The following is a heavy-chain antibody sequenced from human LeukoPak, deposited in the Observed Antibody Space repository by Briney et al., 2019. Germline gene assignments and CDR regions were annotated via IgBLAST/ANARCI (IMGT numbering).Heavy chain of an antibody. D-gene: IGHD3-10*01. CDR3: ARVYGSGSLDY. Sequence: GGSLRLSCAASGFTFSDYYMSWIRQAPGKGLEWVSYISSSGSTIYYADSVRGRFTISSDNGKNSLYLQMNSLRAEDTAVYYCARVYGSGSLDYWGQGTLVTVSS. J-gene: IGHJ4*02. V-gene: IGHV3-11*01. CDR1: GFTFSDYY. CDR2: ISSSGSTI.